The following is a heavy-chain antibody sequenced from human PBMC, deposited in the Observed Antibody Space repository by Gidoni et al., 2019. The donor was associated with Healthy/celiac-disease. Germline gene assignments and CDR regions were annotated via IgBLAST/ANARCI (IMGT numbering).Heavy chain of an antibody. CDR1: GGSFSGYY. Sequence: QVQLQQWGAGLLKPSETLSLTCAVYGGSFSGYYWSWIRQPPGKGLEWIGEINHSGSTNYNPSLKSRVTISVDTSKNQFSLKLSSVTAADTAVYYCARGRRTVEVVAATPNYFDYWGQGTLVTVSS. CDR3: ARGRRTVEVVAATPNYFDY. J-gene: IGHJ4*02. V-gene: IGHV4-34*01. CDR2: INHSGST. D-gene: IGHD2-15*01.